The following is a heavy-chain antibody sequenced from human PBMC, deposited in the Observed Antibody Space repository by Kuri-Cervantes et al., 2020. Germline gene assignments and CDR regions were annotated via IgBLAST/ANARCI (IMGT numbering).Heavy chain of an antibody. CDR1: GFTFDDYA. CDR3: ARDHSRNQLDY. V-gene: IGHV3-9*01. J-gene: IGHJ4*02. D-gene: IGHD6-13*01. CDR2: ISWNSGSI. Sequence: GGSLRLSCAASGFTFDDYAMHWVRQAPGKGLEWVSGISWNSGSIDYADSVKGRVTISRDNAKNSLYLQMNSLRAEDTALYYCARDHSRNQLDYWGQGTLVTVSS.